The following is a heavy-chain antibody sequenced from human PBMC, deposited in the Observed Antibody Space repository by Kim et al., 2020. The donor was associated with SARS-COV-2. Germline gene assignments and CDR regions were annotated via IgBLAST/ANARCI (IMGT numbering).Heavy chain of an antibody. CDR1: GGSISSSSYY. CDR3: ARQRGRQLAYYYGMDV. Sequence: SETLSLTCTVSGGSISSSSYYWGWIRQPPGQGLEWIGSIYYSGSTYSNPSLKSRVIISVDTYKTQFSLKLSSVTAADTAVYYCARQRGRQLAYYYGMDVWGQGTTVTVSS. J-gene: IGHJ6*02. V-gene: IGHV4-39*01. D-gene: IGHD6-13*01. CDR2: IYYSGST.